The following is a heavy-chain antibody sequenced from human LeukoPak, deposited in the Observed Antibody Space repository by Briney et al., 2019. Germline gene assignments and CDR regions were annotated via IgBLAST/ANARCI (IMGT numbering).Heavy chain of an antibody. CDR1: GGTFSSYA. CDR3: ATSYYDILTGYKSKFGPRYYYYGMDV. Sequence: SVKVSCKASGGTFSSYAISWVRQAPGQGLEWMGRIIPILGIANYAQKFQGRVTITADKSTSTAYMELSSLRSEDTAVYYCATSYYDILTGYKSKFGPRYYYYGMDVWGQGTTVTVSS. D-gene: IGHD3-9*01. CDR2: IIPILGIA. J-gene: IGHJ6*02. V-gene: IGHV1-69*04.